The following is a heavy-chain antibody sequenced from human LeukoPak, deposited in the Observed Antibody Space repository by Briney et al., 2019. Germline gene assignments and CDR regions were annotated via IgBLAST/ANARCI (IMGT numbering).Heavy chain of an antibody. J-gene: IGHJ4*02. V-gene: IGHV3-21*01. CDR2: ISSSSSYI. CDR3: ATEGGPPIERY. CDR1: GYTFSSYS. Sequence: GGSLRLSCAASGYTFSSYSMNWVRQAPGKGLEWVSSISSSSSYIYYADSVKGRFTISRDNAKNSQYLQMNSLRAEDTAVYYCATEGGPPIERYWGQGTLVTVSS. D-gene: IGHD2-15*01.